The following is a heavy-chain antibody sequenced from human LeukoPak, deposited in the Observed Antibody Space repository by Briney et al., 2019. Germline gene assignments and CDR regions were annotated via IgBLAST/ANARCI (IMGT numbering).Heavy chain of an antibody. CDR2: ISGSGGST. CDR3: ARDMAEMAVDY. CDR1: GFTFSSYA. Sequence: PGGSLRLSCAASGFTFSSYAMSWVRQAPGRGLEWVSAISGSGGSTYYADSVKGRFTISRDDSKNTLYLQMNSLRVEDTAVYYCARDMAEMAVDYWGQGILVTVSS. J-gene: IGHJ4*02. V-gene: IGHV3-23*01. D-gene: IGHD5-24*01.